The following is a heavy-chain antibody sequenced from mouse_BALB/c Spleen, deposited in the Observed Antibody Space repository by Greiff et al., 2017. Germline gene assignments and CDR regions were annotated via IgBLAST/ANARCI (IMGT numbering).Heavy chain of an antibody. CDR3: ASSMITTAWFAY. Sequence: VKLEESGPGLVQPSQSLSITCTVSGFSLTSYGVHWVRQSPGKGLEWLGVIWSGGSTDYNAAFISRLSISKDNSKSQVFFKMNSLQADDTAIYYCASSMITTAWFAYWGQGTLVTVSA. CDR2: IWSGGST. CDR1: GFSLTSYG. V-gene: IGHV2-4-1*01. D-gene: IGHD2-4*01. J-gene: IGHJ3*01.